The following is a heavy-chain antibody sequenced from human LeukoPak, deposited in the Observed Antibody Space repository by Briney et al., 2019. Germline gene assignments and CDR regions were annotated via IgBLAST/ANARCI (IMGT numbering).Heavy chain of an antibody. J-gene: IGHJ4*02. V-gene: IGHV1-2*06. Sequence: ASVKVSSKASGYTFTGYYMHWVRQAPGQGLEWMGRINPNSGGTNYAQKFQGRVTMTRDTSISTAYMELSRLRSDDTAVYYCAIEGDYGDYPIDYWRPGTLVTVSS. CDR2: INPNSGGT. D-gene: IGHD4-17*01. CDR1: GYTFTGYY. CDR3: AIEGDYGDYPIDY.